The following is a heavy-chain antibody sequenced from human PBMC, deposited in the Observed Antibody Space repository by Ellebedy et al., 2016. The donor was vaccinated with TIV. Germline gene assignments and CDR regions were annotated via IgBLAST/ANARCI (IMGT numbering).Heavy chain of an antibody. Sequence: GESLKISCAASGFTFSSYSMNWVRQAPGKGLEWVSYISSSSSTIYYADSVKGRFTISRDNAKNSLYLQMNSLRDEDTAVYYCARGGDDYYDSSGPTDDWGQGTLVTVSS. CDR2: ISSSSSTI. CDR3: ARGGDDYYDSSGPTDD. J-gene: IGHJ4*02. D-gene: IGHD3-22*01. CDR1: GFTFSSYS. V-gene: IGHV3-48*02.